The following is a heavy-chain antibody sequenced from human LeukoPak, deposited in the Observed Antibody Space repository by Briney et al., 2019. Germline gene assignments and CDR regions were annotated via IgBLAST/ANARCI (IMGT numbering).Heavy chain of an antibody. D-gene: IGHD1-26*01. V-gene: IGHV3-53*01. CDR3: TTTGGSYGAYYMDV. CDR2: IYTGGST. Sequence: PGGSLRLSCAASGVTVSSNNMTWVRQAPGKGLEWVSVIYTGGSTYYADSVKGRFTISRDNSKNTLYLQMNSLRAEDTAVYYCTTTGGSYGAYYMDVWGKGTTVTVSS. CDR1: GVTVSSNN. J-gene: IGHJ6*03.